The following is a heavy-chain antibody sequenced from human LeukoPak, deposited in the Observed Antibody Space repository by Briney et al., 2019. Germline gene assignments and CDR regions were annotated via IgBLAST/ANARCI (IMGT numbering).Heavy chain of an antibody. CDR2: ISYDGSNK. D-gene: IGHD1-26*01. J-gene: IGHJ4*02. Sequence: GGSLRLSCAASGFTFSSYGMHWVRQAPGKGLEWVAVISYDGSNKYYADSVKGRFTISRDNSKNTLYLQMNSLRAEDTAVYYCAKDRHQWELSWAFDYWGQGTLVSVSS. CDR1: GFTFSSYG. V-gene: IGHV3-30*18. CDR3: AKDRHQWELSWAFDY.